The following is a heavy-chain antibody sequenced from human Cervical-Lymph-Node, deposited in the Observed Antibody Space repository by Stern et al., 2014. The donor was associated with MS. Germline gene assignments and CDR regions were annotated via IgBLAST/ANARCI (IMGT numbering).Heavy chain of an antibody. Sequence: EVHLVESGGGLVKPGGSLTLSCAASGFSFSSYNFNWVRQAPGKGLEWVSSISSTGTYIYYADSVKGRFTISRDNAKKSLYLQMNSLRAEDSAVYYCAREDVWGQGTTVTVSS. CDR3: AREDV. CDR2: ISSTGTYI. J-gene: IGHJ6*02. CDR1: GFSFSSYN. V-gene: IGHV3-21*01.